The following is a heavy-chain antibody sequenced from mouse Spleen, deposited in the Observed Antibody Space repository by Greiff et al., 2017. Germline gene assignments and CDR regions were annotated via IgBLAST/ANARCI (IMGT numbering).Heavy chain of an antibody. D-gene: IGHD2-2*01. J-gene: IGHJ3*01. Sequence: VQLQQPGAELVMPGASVKLSCKASGYTFTSYWMHWVKQRPGQGLEWIGEIDPSDSYTNYNQKFKGKATLTVDKSSSTAYMQLSSLTSEDSAVYYCARSGYGYDETWFAYWGQGTLVTVSA. CDR3: ARSGYGYDETWFAY. CDR2: IDPSDSYT. CDR1: GYTFTSYW. V-gene: IGHV1-69*01.